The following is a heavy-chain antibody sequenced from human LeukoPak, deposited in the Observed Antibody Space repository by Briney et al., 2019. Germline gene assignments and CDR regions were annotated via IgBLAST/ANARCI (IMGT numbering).Heavy chain of an antibody. CDR3: ARGPPGRVYDTSKRGLFDP. Sequence: ASVKVSCKASGYTFSSYYIHWVRQAPGQGLEWMGIINPSGGSTSYSQKFQGRVTMTRDTSTSTVFMELSSLRSEDTAVYFCARGPPGRVYDTSKRGLFDPWVQGTLVTVSS. V-gene: IGHV1-46*01. CDR1: GYTFSSYY. J-gene: IGHJ5*02. CDR2: INPSGGST. D-gene: IGHD3-22*01.